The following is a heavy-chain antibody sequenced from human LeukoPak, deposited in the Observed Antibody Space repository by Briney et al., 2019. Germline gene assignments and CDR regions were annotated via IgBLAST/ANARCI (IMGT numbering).Heavy chain of an antibody. CDR3: ARGGWVNDDSGALFGMDV. J-gene: IGHJ6*02. CDR2: MNPNSGNT. D-gene: IGHD3-10*01. V-gene: IGHV1-8*02. CDR1: GYTFSSYD. Sequence: ASVKVSCKASGYTFSSYDINWVRQATGQGLEWMGRMNPNSGNTNYAQKFQGRVTMTRSTSTSTAYLELSSLRSDDTAVYYWARGGWVNDDSGALFGMDVWGQGTTVTVSS.